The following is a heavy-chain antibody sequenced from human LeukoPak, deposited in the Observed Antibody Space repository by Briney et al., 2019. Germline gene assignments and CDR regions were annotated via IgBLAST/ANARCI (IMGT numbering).Heavy chain of an antibody. CDR2: IYSGGTT. D-gene: IGHD7-27*01. CDR1: GFTVSIKY. V-gene: IGHV3-53*01. Sequence: QPGGSLRLSCAASGFTVSIKYMSWVRQAPGKGLEWVSVIYSGGTTSYADSVKGRFTVSRDNSKNTVYLQMKSLRAEDTAVYFCARTLGRCFDFWGQGTLVTVSS. CDR3: ARTLGRCFDF. J-gene: IGHJ4*02.